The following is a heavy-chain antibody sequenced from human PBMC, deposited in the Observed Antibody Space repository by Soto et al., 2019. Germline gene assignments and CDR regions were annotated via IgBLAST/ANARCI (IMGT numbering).Heavy chain of an antibody. D-gene: IGHD5-18*01. Sequence: TSETLSLTCTFSGGSIISGGYYWSWIRQHPGKGLEWIGYIYYSGSTYYNPSLKSRVTISVDTSKNQFSLKLSSVTAADTAVYYCASKLGYSYGQSRTEYFQHWGQGTLVTVSS. CDR2: IYYSGST. CDR1: GGSIISGGYY. J-gene: IGHJ1*01. V-gene: IGHV4-31*03. CDR3: ASKLGYSYGQSRTEYFQH.